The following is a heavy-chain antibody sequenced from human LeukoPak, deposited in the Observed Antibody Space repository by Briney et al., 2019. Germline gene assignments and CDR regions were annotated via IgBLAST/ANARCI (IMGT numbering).Heavy chain of an antibody. CDR3: ARHDYLGD. J-gene: IGHJ4*02. Sequence: GGSLRLFCAASGFIFSPYSMPCVRQSTGEGLVEVSSIRGSGEATYYADSVKGRFTISRDNSKNTVSLQMNSLRADDTAVYYCARHDYLGDWGQGTLVTVSS. CDR1: GFIFSPYS. V-gene: IGHV3-23*01. CDR2: IRGSGEAT.